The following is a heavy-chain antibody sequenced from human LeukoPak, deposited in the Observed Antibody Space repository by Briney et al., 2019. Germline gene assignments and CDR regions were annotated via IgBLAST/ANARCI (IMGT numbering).Heavy chain of an antibody. CDR3: ARDSTWQLDY. Sequence: PGGSLRLSCTASGFTFSTHWMTWVRQPPGKGLEWVANIKEDGSVKYYVDSVKGRFTISRDNTKNALYLQMNSLRAGDTAVYFCARDSTWQLDYWGQGTLITVSS. CDR1: GFTFSTHW. V-gene: IGHV3-7*03. D-gene: IGHD5-12*01. J-gene: IGHJ4*02. CDR2: IKEDGSVK.